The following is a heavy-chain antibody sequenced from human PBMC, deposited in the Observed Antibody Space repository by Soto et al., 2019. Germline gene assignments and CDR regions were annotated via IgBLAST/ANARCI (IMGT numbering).Heavy chain of an antibody. Sequence: SETLSLTCAVSGDSISSSNWWSWVRQPPGKGLEWIGEVYHSGSTNYNPSFKSRVTISVDKSKNQFSLKLSSVTAADTAVYYCARSGGYTYGMDVWGQGTTVTVSS. D-gene: IGHD1-26*01. CDR1: GDSISSSNW. CDR2: VYHSGST. CDR3: ARSGGYTYGMDV. V-gene: IGHV4-4*02. J-gene: IGHJ6*02.